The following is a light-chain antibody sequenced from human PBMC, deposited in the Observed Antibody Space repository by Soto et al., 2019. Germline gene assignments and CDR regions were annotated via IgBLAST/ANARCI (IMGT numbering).Light chain of an antibody. CDR2: GIS. Sequence: EIVMTQSPATLSVSPGGRATLSCRASQSVTTNLAWYQQKPGQAPRLLIYGISTRATGIPTRFSGSGSGTEFTLTISSLQSEDFAVYYCQQYINWPRTFGQGTKVDI. V-gene: IGKV3-15*01. CDR1: QSVTTN. J-gene: IGKJ1*01. CDR3: QQYINWPRT.